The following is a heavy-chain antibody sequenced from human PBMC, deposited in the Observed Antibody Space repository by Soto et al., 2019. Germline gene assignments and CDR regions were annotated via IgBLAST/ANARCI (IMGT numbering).Heavy chain of an antibody. CDR2: IYYAGTT. CDR1: DGSISPNY. J-gene: IGHJ4*02. V-gene: IGHV4-59*08. D-gene: IGHD3-22*01. CDR3: ARLGAYYQALDS. Sequence: QVQLQESGPGLVKPSETLSLRCTVSDGSISPNYWTWIRQPPGKGLEWIGYIYYAGTTTYNPSFQSRVSISVDTSKNEVSLKLTSVTAADTDVYYCARLGAYYQALDSWGQGTLVTVSS.